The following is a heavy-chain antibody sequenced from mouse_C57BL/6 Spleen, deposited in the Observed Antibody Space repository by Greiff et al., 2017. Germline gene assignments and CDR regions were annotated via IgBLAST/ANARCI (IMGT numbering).Heavy chain of an antibody. CDR3: ARSEGDYRFAY. D-gene: IGHD2-13*01. CDR1: GYTFTGYW. V-gene: IGHV1-9*01. CDR2: ILPGSGST. J-gene: IGHJ3*01. Sequence: LMKPGASVKLSCKATGYTFTGYWIEWVKQRPGHGLEWSGEILPGSGSTNYNEKFKGKATFTEDQSHNTAYMQLSSLPTADSAISYCARSEGDYRFAYWGQGTLVTVSA.